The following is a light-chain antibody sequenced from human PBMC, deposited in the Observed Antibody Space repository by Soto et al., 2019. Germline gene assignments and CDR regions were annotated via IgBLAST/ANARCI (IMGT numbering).Light chain of an antibody. Sequence: QSVLTQPPSVSGAPGQRVTISCTGSSSNIGAGYDVHWYQHLPGTAPKLLIYGNNNRPSGVPDRFSGSKSGTSASLAITGLQAEDEADYYCQSYDSSLSVIFGGGTKLTVL. CDR1: SSNIGAGYD. CDR2: GNN. V-gene: IGLV1-40*01. CDR3: QSYDSSLSVI. J-gene: IGLJ2*01.